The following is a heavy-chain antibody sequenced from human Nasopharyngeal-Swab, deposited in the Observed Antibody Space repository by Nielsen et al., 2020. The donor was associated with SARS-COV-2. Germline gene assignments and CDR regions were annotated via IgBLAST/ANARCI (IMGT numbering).Heavy chain of an antibody. CDR2: INSEGSST. Sequence: GGSLGLSCAASGFTFSSYWMHWVRQAPGKGLVWVSRINSEGSSTSYADSVKGRFTISRDNAKNTLYLQMNSLRAEDTAVYYCVRSPSSISPGWFDPWGQGTLVTVSS. CDR3: VRSPSSISPGWFDP. J-gene: IGHJ5*02. V-gene: IGHV3-74*01. CDR1: GFTFSSYW. D-gene: IGHD1-14*01.